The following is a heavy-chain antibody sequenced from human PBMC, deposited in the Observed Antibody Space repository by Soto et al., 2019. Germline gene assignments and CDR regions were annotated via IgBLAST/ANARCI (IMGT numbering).Heavy chain of an antibody. D-gene: IGHD2-2*01. V-gene: IGHV3-21*01. CDR1: GFYFNSYG. CDR3: AREDSIIIPAVSDF. J-gene: IGHJ4*02. Sequence: GGSLRLSCAVSGFYFNSYGINWVRQAPGKGLEWVSSVSKSDYTYYSDSVKGRFTISRDNAKNSVSLQMNSLRAEDTAVYYCAREDSIIIPAVSDFWGQGTLVTVS. CDR2: VSKSDYT.